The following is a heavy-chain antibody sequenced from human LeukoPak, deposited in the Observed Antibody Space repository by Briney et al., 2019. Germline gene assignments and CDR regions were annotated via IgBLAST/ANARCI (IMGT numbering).Heavy chain of an antibody. D-gene: IGHD1-26*01. CDR2: IIPILGIA. Sequence: GASVKVSCKASGGTFSSYTISWVRQAPGQGLEWMGRIIPILGIANYAQKFQGRVTITADKSTSTAYMELSSLRSEDTAVYYCARTAGAVVCYYYMDVWGKGTTVTVSS. V-gene: IGHV1-69*02. CDR3: ARTAGAVVCYYYMDV. CDR1: GGTFSSYT. J-gene: IGHJ6*03.